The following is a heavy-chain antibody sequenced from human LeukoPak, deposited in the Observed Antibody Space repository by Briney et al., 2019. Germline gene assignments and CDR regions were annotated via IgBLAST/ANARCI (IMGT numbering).Heavy chain of an antibody. J-gene: IGHJ5*02. Sequence: ASVKVSCKALGDSFSDHNMRWVRQAPGQGLEWVGWINPKSGGTNYAQRFQGRVTLTRDTSTRTVYMEVSRLKSDDTAVYYCARLRSPNYDILNGLFPPAPFDPWGQGTLVTVSS. D-gene: IGHD3-9*01. CDR1: GDSFSDHN. V-gene: IGHV1-2*02. CDR2: INPKSGGT. CDR3: ARLRSPNYDILNGLFPPAPFDP.